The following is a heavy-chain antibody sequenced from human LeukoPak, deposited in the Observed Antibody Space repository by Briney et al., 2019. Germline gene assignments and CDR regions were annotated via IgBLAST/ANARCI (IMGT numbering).Heavy chain of an antibody. D-gene: IGHD3-10*01. CDR3: ARDEFTAGYFDY. CDR1: GYTFTSYG. CDR2: ISAYNGNT. V-gene: IGHV1-18*01. J-gene: IGHJ4*02. Sequence: ASVKVSCKASGYTFTSYGISWVRQAPGQGLEWMGWISAYNGNTNYAQKLQGRVAMTTDTSTSTAYMELRSLRSDDTAVYYCARDEFTAGYFDYWGQGTLVTVSS.